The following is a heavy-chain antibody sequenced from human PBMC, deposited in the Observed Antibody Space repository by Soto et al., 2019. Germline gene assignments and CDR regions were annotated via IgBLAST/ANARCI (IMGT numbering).Heavy chain of an antibody. CDR3: ATAKPYGDYHPSFDY. V-gene: IGHV1-24*01. Sequence: ASVKVSCKVSGYTLTELSMHWVRQAPGKGLEWMGGFDPEDGETIYAQKFQGRVTMTEDTSTDTAYMELSSLRSEDTAVYYCATAKPYGDYHPSFDYWGQGTLVTVSS. CDR1: GYTLTELS. CDR2: FDPEDGET. J-gene: IGHJ4*02. D-gene: IGHD4-17*01.